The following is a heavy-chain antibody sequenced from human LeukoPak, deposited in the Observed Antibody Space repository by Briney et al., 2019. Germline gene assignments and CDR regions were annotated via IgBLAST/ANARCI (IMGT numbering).Heavy chain of an antibody. CDR1: GGSFSGYY. J-gene: IGHJ4*02. V-gene: IGHV4-34*01. Sequence: PSETLSLTCAVYGGSFSGYYWSWIRQPPGKGLEWIGEINHSGSTNYNPSLKSRVTISVDTSKNQFSLKLSSVTAADTAVYYCASRGLQLWSSDLNVTQIHWGQGTLVTVSS. CDR3: ASRGLQLWSSDLNVTQIH. D-gene: IGHD5-18*01. CDR2: INHSGST.